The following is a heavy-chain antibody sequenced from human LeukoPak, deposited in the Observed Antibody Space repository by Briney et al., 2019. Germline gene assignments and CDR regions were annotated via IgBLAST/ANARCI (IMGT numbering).Heavy chain of an antibody. CDR2: IYYSGST. CDR1: GGSISSYY. V-gene: IGHV4-59*08. CDR3: ARQIGIAVAGVLDY. Sequence: SETLSLTCTVSGGSISSYYWSWIRQPPGKGLEWIGYIYYSGSTNYNPSLKSRVTISVDTSKNQFSLMLSSVTAADTAVYYCARQIGIAVAGVLDYWGQGTLVTVSS. D-gene: IGHD6-19*01. J-gene: IGHJ4*02.